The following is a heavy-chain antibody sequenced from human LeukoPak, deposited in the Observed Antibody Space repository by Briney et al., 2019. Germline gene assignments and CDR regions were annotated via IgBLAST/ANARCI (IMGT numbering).Heavy chain of an antibody. D-gene: IGHD3-22*01. V-gene: IGHV3-11*01. J-gene: IGHJ4*02. CDR1: GFILSDYN. CDR3: ARAKYYYDSTDYYPLHFDY. Sequence: GGSLRLSCAASGFILSDYNMTWTRQAPGKGLECVAFITNSGNTIKYADSVKGRFTFSRDNAKNSLYLQMNSLRAEDTAVYYCARAKYYYDSTDYYPLHFDYWGQGTLVTVSS. CDR2: ITNSGNTI.